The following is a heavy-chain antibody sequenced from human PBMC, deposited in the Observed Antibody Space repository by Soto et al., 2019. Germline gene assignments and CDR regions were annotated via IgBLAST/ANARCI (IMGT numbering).Heavy chain of an antibody. CDR1: GGSISSGDYY. CDR2: IYYSGST. D-gene: IGHD2-15*01. J-gene: IGHJ6*02. Sequence: SETLSLTCTVSGGSISSGDYYWSWIRQPPGKGLEWIGYIYYSGSTYYNPSLKSRVTISVDTSKNQFSLKLTSVTAADTAVYYCARHLTYCSAGSCYSDFPYYGMDVWGQGTTVTVSS. V-gene: IGHV4-30-4*01. CDR3: ARHLTYCSAGSCYSDFPYYGMDV.